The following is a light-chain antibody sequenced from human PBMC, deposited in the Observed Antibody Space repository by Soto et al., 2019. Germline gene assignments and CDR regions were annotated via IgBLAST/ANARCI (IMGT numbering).Light chain of an antibody. CDR2: DAS. J-gene: IGKJ5*01. CDR3: QEYNSYPVS. V-gene: IGKV1-5*01. Sequence: DIQVTQSPATLSAFVGDRVTISCRARQSIGTWLAWYQQKPGKAPKLLIYDASTLESGVPSRFSGSGSGTEFTLTLSSLQPEDVATDYCQEYNSYPVSFGQGTRL. CDR1: QSIGTW.